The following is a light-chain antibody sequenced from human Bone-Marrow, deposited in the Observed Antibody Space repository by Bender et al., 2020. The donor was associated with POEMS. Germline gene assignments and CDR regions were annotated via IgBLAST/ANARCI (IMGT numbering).Light chain of an antibody. V-gene: IGLV2-23*01. CDR3: AAWEDSLNGWV. Sequence: QSALTQPASVSGSLGQSISISCTGSSSDVGTYTVVSWYQQLPDKAPKLLIYEGNKRPSGVSHRFSGSKSGNTASLTISGLQAEDEADYYCAAWEDSLNGWVFGGGTKLTVL. CDR1: SSDVGTYTV. J-gene: IGLJ3*02. CDR2: EGN.